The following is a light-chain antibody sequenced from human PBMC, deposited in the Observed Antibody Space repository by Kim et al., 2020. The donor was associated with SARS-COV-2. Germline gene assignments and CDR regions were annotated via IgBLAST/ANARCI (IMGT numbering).Light chain of an antibody. Sequence: GKSVTVACTRSTGSIVGDYVQWDQQRPGSAPTSVIYENNQRASGVPDRFSGSIDSSSNSASLTISGLKTEDEADYYCQSYDSDNWVFGGGTKLTVL. CDR1: TGSIVGDY. CDR2: ENN. CDR3: QSYDSDNWV. J-gene: IGLJ3*02. V-gene: IGLV6-57*03.